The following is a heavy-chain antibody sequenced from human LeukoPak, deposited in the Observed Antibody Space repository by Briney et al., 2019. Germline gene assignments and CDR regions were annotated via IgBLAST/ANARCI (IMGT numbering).Heavy chain of an antibody. D-gene: IGHD6-6*01. CDR3: AMSYSTSSPSEV. J-gene: IGHJ4*02. Sequence: PGGSLRLSCATSGFVFINYAMSWVRQAPGKGLEWVSVISGSGTGTYYADSVKGRFTISRDNSKSTLYLHMNSLRAEDTAVYYCAMSYSTSSPSEVWGQGTRVTVSS. CDR2: ISGSGTGT. CDR1: GFVFINYA. V-gene: IGHV3-23*01.